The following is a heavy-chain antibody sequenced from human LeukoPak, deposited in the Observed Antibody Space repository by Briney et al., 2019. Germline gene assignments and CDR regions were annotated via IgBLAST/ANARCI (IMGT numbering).Heavy chain of an antibody. CDR1: GFTFSSYG. CDR3: ATSSGDPGIGDAFDI. CDR2: ISYDGSNK. J-gene: IGHJ3*02. D-gene: IGHD2-2*01. V-gene: IGHV3-30*03. Sequence: GGSLRLSCAASGFTFSSYGMHWVRQAPGKGLEWVAVISYDGSNKYYADSVKGRFTISRDNSKNTLYLQMNSLRAEDTAVYYCATSSGDPGIGDAFDIWGQGTMVTVSS.